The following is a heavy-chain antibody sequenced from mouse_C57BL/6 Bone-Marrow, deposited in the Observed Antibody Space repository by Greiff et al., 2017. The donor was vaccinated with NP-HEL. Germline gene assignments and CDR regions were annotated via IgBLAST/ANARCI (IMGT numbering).Heavy chain of an antibody. D-gene: IGHD2-4*01. CDR1: GFSLTSYG. V-gene: IGHV2-2*01. CDR2: IWSGGST. J-gene: IGHJ4*01. CDR3: ARREGLLPMINAMDY. Sequence: QVHVKQSGPGLVQPSQSLSITCTVSGFSLTSYGVHWVRQSPGKGLEWLGVIWSGGSTDYNAAFISRLSISKDNSKSQVFFKMNSLQADDTAIYYGARREGLLPMINAMDYWGQGTSVTVSS.